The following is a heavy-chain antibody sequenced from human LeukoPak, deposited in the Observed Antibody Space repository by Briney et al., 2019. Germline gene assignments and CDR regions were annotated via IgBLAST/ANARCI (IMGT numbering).Heavy chain of an antibody. Sequence: SVTVSCKASGFTFTSSAMQWVRQARGQRLEWIGWIVVGSGNTNYAQKFQERVTITRDMSTSTAYMELSSLRSEDTAVYYCAAESLAVASDCYYYGMDVWGQGTTVTVSS. CDR1: GFTFTSSA. CDR3: AAESLAVASDCYYYGMDV. J-gene: IGHJ6*02. V-gene: IGHV1-58*02. CDR2: IVVGSGNT. D-gene: IGHD6-19*01.